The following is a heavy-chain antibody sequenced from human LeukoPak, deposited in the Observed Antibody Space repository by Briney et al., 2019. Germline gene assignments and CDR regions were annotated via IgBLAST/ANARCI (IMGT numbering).Heavy chain of an antibody. CDR2: ISYDGSNK. CDR3: AKAHYYDSSGYSNDY. V-gene: IGHV3-30*18. D-gene: IGHD3-22*01. Sequence: GGSLRLSCAASGFTFSSYGMHWVRQAPGKGLEWVAVISYDGSNKYYADSVKSRYTIPRDNSKNTLYLQMNSLRAEDTAVYYCAKAHYYDSSGYSNDYWGQGTLVTVSS. J-gene: IGHJ4*02. CDR1: GFTFSSYG.